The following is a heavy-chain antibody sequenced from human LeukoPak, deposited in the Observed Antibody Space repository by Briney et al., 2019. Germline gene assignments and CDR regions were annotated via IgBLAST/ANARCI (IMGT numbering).Heavy chain of an antibody. CDR3: ARDDDYYDSSGYYYDYFDY. CDR1: DFTFSTYA. CDR2: ISGVGDAT. Sequence: GGSLRLSCTTSDFTFSTYAMSWVRQAPGKGLEWVSTISGVGDATYYADSVKGRFTISRDNAKNSLYVQMNSLRAEDTAVYYCARDDDYYDSSGYYYDYFDYWGQGTLVTVSS. D-gene: IGHD3-22*01. V-gene: IGHV3-23*01. J-gene: IGHJ4*02.